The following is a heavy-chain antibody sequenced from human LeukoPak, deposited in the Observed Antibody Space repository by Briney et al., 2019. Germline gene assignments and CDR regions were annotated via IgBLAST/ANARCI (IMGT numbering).Heavy chain of an antibody. V-gene: IGHV3-48*03. Sequence: PGGSLRLSCAASGFTFSSYEMNWVRQAPGKGLEWVSYISSSGSTIYYADSVKGRFTISRGNAKNSLYLQMNSPRVEDTAVYYCASLAGGYFFDHWGQGTLVTVSS. D-gene: IGHD1-26*01. J-gene: IGHJ4*02. CDR2: ISSSGSTI. CDR1: GFTFSSYE. CDR3: ASLAGGYFFDH.